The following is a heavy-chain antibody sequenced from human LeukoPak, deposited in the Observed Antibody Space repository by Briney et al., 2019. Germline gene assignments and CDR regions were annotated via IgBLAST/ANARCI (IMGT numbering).Heavy chain of an antibody. CDR1: GFTFSDYI. D-gene: IGHD3-22*01. J-gene: IGHJ4*02. V-gene: IGHV3-48*01. CDR2: IASSTI. Sequence: GGSLRLSCAASGFTFSDYIMNWVRQAPGKGLEWISYIASSTIYYTDSVKGRFTISRDNAKNSVYLQMNSLRAEDTAVYYCARDQYYDSVDYWGQGTLVTVSS. CDR3: ARDQYYDSVDY.